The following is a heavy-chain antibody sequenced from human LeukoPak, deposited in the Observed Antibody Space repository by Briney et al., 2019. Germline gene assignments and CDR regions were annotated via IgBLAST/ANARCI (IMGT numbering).Heavy chain of an antibody. CDR2: IWSDGRNK. Sequence: GGSLRLSCAASGLTFSTNAMHWVRQAPGKGLEWVAIIWSDGRNKYYGDSVKGRFTISSDNSKNTLYLQMNSLRAEDTAVYYCARDGQRGYDFDYWGQGTLVTVSS. D-gene: IGHD5-12*01. CDR1: GLTFSTNA. V-gene: IGHV3-33*01. CDR3: ARDGQRGYDFDY. J-gene: IGHJ4*02.